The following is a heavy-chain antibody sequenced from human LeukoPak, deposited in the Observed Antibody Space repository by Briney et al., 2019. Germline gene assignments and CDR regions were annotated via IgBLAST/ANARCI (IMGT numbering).Heavy chain of an antibody. CDR1: EYTFTVYF. CDR2: INPNSVGT. Sequence: ASVKFSCKPSEYTFTVYFIHWVRQAPGQGPEGMGWINPNSVGTNYAQKSQGRDTMTRDTSINTAYMDLSRLRSNDTAVYYCAREADCSGTSCYSQFLDYWGQGTLVTVSS. CDR3: AREADCSGTSCYSQFLDY. D-gene: IGHD2-2*01. J-gene: IGHJ4*02. V-gene: IGHV1-2*02.